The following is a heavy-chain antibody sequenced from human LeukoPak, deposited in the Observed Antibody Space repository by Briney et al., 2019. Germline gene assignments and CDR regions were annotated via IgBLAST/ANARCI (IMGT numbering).Heavy chain of an antibody. CDR3: ATDVPAVTIFGY. CDR2: INSDGSST. Sequence: GGSLRLSCAASGFTFSTYWMHWVRLAPGTGLVWVSLINSDGSSTNYADSVKGRFTISRDNAKNTLYLQMNSLRAEDTAVYYCATDVPAVTIFGYWGQGTLVTVSS. CDR1: GFTFSTYW. V-gene: IGHV3-74*01. J-gene: IGHJ4*02. D-gene: IGHD2-2*01.